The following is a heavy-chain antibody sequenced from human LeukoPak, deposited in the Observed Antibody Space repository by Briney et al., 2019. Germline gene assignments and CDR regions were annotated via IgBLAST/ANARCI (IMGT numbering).Heavy chain of an antibody. J-gene: IGHJ4*02. Sequence: SETLSLTCAVYGGSFSGYYWSWIRQPPGKGLEWIGEINHSGSTNYNPSLKSRVTISVDTSKNQFSLKLSSVTAADTAVYYCAGGSSYMVRGVSSIYWGQGTLVTVSS. CDR1: GGSFSGYY. CDR3: AGGSSYMVRGVSSIY. CDR2: INHSGST. V-gene: IGHV4-34*01. D-gene: IGHD3-10*01.